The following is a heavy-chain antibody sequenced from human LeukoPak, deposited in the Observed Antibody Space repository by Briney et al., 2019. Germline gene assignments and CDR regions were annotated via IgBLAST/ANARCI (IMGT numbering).Heavy chain of an antibody. CDR3: ARVIGSLRFRTLFYYYMDV. Sequence: PSETLSLTCTVSGDSMSSSTYYWGWIRQPPGKGLEWIGTISYSGNTYYNSSLKSRVTISVDTSRNQFSLRLNSVPAADTAVYYCARVIGSLRFRTLFYYYMDVWGKGTTVTVSS. J-gene: IGHJ6*03. CDR1: GDSMSSSTYY. CDR2: ISYSGNT. D-gene: IGHD5/OR15-5a*01. V-gene: IGHV4-39*07.